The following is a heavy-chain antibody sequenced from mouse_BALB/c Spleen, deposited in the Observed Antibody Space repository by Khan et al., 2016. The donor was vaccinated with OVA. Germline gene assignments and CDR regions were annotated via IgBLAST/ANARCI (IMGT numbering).Heavy chain of an antibody. J-gene: IGHJ3*01. CDR1: GYTFTNYI. V-gene: IGHV1S136*01. CDR3: TRDHGRSCWFAY. CDR2: IHPYNDGD. Sequence: EVQLQQSGPELVKPGASVKMSCKASGYTFTNYIIHWVKQKPGQGIEWIGYIHPYNDGDQYNEKFKGKATLTSAKSSSTANMDLSGLTSEDSAIYYCTRDHGRSCWFAYWGQGTLVTVSA.